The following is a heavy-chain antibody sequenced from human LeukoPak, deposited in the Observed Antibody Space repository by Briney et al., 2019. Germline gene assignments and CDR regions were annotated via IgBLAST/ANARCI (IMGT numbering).Heavy chain of an antibody. CDR3: AREVWLGDFWSQGMDV. J-gene: IGHJ6*02. D-gene: IGHD3-3*01. Sequence: PGGSLRLSCAASGFTFSDHYMDWVRQAPGKGLEWVGRTRNKANSYTTEYAASVKGRFTISRDDSKNSLYLQMNGLKTEDTAVYYCAREVWLGDFWSQGMDVWGQGTTVTVSS. CDR1: GFTFSDHY. V-gene: IGHV3-72*01. CDR2: TRNKANSYTT.